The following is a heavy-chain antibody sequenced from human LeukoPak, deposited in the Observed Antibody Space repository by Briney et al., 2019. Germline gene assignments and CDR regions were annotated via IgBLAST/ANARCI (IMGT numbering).Heavy chain of an antibody. D-gene: IGHD3-16*01. CDR3: AKKGESSYYFDY. J-gene: IGHJ4*02. CDR1: GGTFSSYT. Sequence: GASVKVSCKASGGTFSSYTISWVRQAPAQGLEWMGRIIPILGIANYAQKFQGRVTITADKSTSTAYMELSSLRSEDTAVYYCAKKGESSYYFDYWGQGTLVTVSS. V-gene: IGHV1-69*02. CDR2: IIPILGIA.